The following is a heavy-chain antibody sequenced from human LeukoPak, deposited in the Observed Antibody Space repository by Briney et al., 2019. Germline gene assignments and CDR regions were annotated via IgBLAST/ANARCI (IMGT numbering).Heavy chain of an antibody. CDR2: VDPENGET. Sequence: GATVKISCKASGYIFTDYYMNWVRQAPGQGPEWMGRVDPENGETIYADNFQGRVTITSDTSTETSYVELRNLRSDDTAIYYCTKGSGVMNPLMDFWGRGTTVTVSS. D-gene: IGHD3-16*01. CDR3: TKGSGVMNPLMDF. CDR1: GYIFTDYY. V-gene: IGHV1-69-2*01. J-gene: IGHJ6*03.